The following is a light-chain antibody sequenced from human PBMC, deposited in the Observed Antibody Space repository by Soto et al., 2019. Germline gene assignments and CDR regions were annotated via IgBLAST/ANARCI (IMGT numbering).Light chain of an antibody. Sequence: QTVVTQEPSFSVSPGGTVTLTYGLSSGSVSTNYYPSWYQQTPGQAPRTLIYSTNTRSSGVPDRFSGSILGNKAALTITGAQADDESDYYCVLYMRSGISVFGAGTKVTVL. V-gene: IGLV8-61*01. CDR1: SGSVSTNYY. J-gene: IGLJ1*01. CDR2: STN. CDR3: VLYMRSGISV.